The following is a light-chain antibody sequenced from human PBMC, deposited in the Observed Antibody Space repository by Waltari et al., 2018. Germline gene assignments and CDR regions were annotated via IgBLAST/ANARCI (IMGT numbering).Light chain of an antibody. J-gene: IGKJ4*01. Sequence: DIQMTQSPSSLSASVGDRVSIACRASQSISDYLNWYQQKPGKAPKLLISAASSLQSGVPSRFSGSGSGTVFTLTISNLQPEDFATYYCQQSKNAPLTFGGGTRVEI. CDR1: QSISDY. CDR2: AAS. V-gene: IGKV1-39*01. CDR3: QQSKNAPLT.